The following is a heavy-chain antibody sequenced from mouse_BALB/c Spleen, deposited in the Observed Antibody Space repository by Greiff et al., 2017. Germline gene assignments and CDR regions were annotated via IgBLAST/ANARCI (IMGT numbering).Heavy chain of an antibody. CDR3: ARRGSEGLPYYFDY. Sequence: EVQLVESGPELEKPGASVKISCKASGYSFTGYNMNWVKQSNGKSLEWIGNIDPYYGGTSYNQKFKGKATLTVDKSSSTAYMQLKSLTSEDSAVYYCARRGSEGLPYYFDYWGQGTTLTVSS. V-gene: IGHV1-39*01. J-gene: IGHJ2*01. D-gene: IGHD2-2*01. CDR1: GYSFTGYN. CDR2: IDPYYGGT.